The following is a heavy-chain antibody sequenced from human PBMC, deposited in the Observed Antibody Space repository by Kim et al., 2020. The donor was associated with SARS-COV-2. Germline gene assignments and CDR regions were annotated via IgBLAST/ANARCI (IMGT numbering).Heavy chain of an antibody. D-gene: IGHD6-13*01. CDR2: IIPILGIA. CDR1: GGTFSSYT. CDR3: ARDQWQQLVLNWFDP. J-gene: IGHJ5*02. Sequence: SVKVSCKASGGTFSSYTISWVRQAPGQGLEWMGRIIPILGIANYAQKFQGRVTITADKSTSTAYMELSSLRSEDTAVYYCARDQWQQLVLNWFDPWGQGTLVTVSS. V-gene: IGHV1-69*04.